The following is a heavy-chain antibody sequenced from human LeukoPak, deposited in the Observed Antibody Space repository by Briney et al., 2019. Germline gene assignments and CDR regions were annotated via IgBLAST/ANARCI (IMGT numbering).Heavy chain of an antibody. CDR1: GGSFSGYY. V-gene: IGHV4-34*01. CDR3: ARGTLGIAARDFDY. Sequence: SETLSHTCAVYGGSFSGYYWSWIRQPPGKGLEWIGEINHSGSTNYNPSLKSRVTISVDTSKNQFSLKLSSVTAADTAVYYCARGTLGIAARDFDYWGQGTLVTVSS. J-gene: IGHJ4*02. D-gene: IGHD6-6*01. CDR2: INHSGST.